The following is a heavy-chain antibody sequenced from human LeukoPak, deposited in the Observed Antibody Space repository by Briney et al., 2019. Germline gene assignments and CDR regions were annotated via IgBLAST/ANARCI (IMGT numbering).Heavy chain of an antibody. Sequence: SETLSLTCTVSGGSISSYYWSWIRQPPGKGLEWIGYIYHSGSTNYNPSLKSRVTMSLDTSKNQLSLKLSSVTAADTAVYYCARRVSSGLRDWFDPWGQGTLVTVSS. CDR2: IYHSGST. V-gene: IGHV4-59*08. J-gene: IGHJ5*02. D-gene: IGHD6-19*01. CDR1: GGSISSYY. CDR3: ARRVSSGLRDWFDP.